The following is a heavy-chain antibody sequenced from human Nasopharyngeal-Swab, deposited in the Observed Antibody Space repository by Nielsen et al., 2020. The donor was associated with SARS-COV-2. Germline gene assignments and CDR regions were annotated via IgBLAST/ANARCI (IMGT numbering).Heavy chain of an antibody. CDR3: ASQIAARFDY. D-gene: IGHD6-6*01. V-gene: IGHV4-61*07. CDR2: IYDSGST. J-gene: IGHJ4*02. Sequence: RQAPGKGLEWIGYIYDSGSTNYNPSLKSRVTISVDTSKNQFSLKLSSVTAADTAVYYCASQIAARFDYWGQGTLVTVSS.